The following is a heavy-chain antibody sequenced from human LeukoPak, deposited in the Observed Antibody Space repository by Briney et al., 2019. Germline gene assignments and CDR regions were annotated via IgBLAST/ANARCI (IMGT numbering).Heavy chain of an antibody. V-gene: IGHV4-59*01. CDR1: GGSISSYY. CDR3: ARNGVGAIDY. J-gene: IGHJ4*02. D-gene: IGHD1-26*01. CDR2: IYYSGST. Sequence: SETLSLTCTVSGGSISSYYWSWIRQPPGKGLKWIGYIYYSGSTNYNPSLKSRVTISVDTSKNQFSLKLSSVTAADTAVYYCARNGVGAIDYWGQGTLVTVSS.